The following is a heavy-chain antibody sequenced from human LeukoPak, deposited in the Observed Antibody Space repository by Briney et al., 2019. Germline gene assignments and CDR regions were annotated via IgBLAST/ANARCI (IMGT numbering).Heavy chain of an antibody. D-gene: IGHD2-2*01. Sequence: PGGSLRLSCAASGFTVSSKYMSWVRQAPGKGLEWVGFIRSKAYGGTTEYAASVKGRFTISRDDSKSIAYLQMNSLKTEDTAVYYCTRDPGIVVVPAAMRYYYYCMDVWGKGTTVTVSS. CDR2: IRSKAYGGTT. CDR3: TRDPGIVVVPAAMRYYYYCMDV. CDR1: GFTVSSKY. V-gene: IGHV3-49*04. J-gene: IGHJ6*03.